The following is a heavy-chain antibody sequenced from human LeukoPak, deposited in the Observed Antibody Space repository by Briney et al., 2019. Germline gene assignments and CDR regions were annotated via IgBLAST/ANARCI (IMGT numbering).Heavy chain of an antibody. CDR2: ISGSGGST. Sequence: GGSLRLSCAASGFTFSNCWMVWVRQAPGKGLEWVSAISGSGGSTYYADSVKGRFTISRDNSKNTLYLQMNSLRAEDTAVYYCAKPTYYYDSSGYYRDYWGQGTLVTVSS. CDR3: AKPTYYYDSSGYYRDY. D-gene: IGHD3-22*01. V-gene: IGHV3-23*01. J-gene: IGHJ4*02. CDR1: GFTFSNCW.